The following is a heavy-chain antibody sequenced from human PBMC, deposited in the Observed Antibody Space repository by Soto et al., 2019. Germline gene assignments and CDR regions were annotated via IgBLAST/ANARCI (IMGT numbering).Heavy chain of an antibody. Sequence: GASVKVSCKASGGTFSSYAISWVRQAPGQGLEWMGGIIPIFGTANYAQKFQGRVTITADESTSTAYMELSSLRSEDTAVYYCASSDSPYCSSTSCPLGHYGMDVWGQGTTVTV. D-gene: IGHD2-2*01. CDR1: GGTFSSYA. CDR2: IIPIFGTA. CDR3: ASSDSPYCSSTSCPLGHYGMDV. V-gene: IGHV1-69*13. J-gene: IGHJ6*02.